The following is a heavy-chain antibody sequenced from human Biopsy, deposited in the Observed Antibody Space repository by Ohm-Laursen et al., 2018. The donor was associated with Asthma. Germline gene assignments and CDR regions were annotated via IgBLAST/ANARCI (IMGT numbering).Heavy chain of an antibody. Sequence: SLRLSCTASGFTFGDYWMSWVRQVPGKGLEWVSVIYSGGTSHTADSVRGRSTISRDFSKNTLHLQMHSLRVEDTAVYYCARGDSSNWSHYYFDYWGQGTLVTVSS. D-gene: IGHD3-22*01. V-gene: IGHV3-53*01. CDR2: IYSGGTS. CDR1: GFTFGDYW. J-gene: IGHJ4*02. CDR3: ARGDSSNWSHYYFDY.